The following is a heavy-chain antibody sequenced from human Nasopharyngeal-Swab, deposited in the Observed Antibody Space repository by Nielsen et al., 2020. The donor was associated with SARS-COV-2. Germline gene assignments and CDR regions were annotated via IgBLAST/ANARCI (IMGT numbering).Heavy chain of an antibody. J-gene: IGHJ3*02. D-gene: IGHD1-14*01. CDR2: IYWNDDK. V-gene: IGHV2-5*08. CDR1: GGSISGNY. Sequence: TLSLTCTVSGGSISGNYWNWIRQPPGKALEWLALIYWNDDKRYSPSLKSRLTITKDTSKNQVVLTMTNMDPVDTATYYCAHWYKIDAFDIWGQGTMVTVSS. CDR3: AHWYKIDAFDI.